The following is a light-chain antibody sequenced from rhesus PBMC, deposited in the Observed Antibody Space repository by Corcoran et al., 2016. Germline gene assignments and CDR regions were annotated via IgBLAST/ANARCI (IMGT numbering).Light chain of an antibody. V-gene: IGKV1-28*01. J-gene: IGKJ1*01. CDR1: QGISSY. Sequence: DIQMTQSPSSLSASVGDTVTITCRASQGISSYLNWFQQKPGKAPKLLIYAASRLESGVPSMFSGSGSGTEFTLTISSLQPEDFAAYYCRQHNTYPWTFGQGTKVEIK. CDR3: RQHNTYPWT. CDR2: AAS.